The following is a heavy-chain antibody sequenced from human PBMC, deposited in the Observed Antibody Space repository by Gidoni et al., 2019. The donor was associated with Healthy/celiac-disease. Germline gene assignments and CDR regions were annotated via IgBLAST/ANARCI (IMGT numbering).Heavy chain of an antibody. CDR2: IVVCSGNT. CDR3: AATLGYSSSWSPYWYFDL. Sequence: QMQLVQSGPEVKQPGTSVKVSCKASGFNFTSSAVQWVRQARGQRFEWIGWIVVCSGNTNYAQKFQERVTITRDMSTSTAYMELSSLRSEDTAVYYCAATLGYSSSWSPYWYFDLWGRGTLVTVSS. CDR1: GFNFTSSA. V-gene: IGHV1-58*01. D-gene: IGHD6-13*01. J-gene: IGHJ2*01.